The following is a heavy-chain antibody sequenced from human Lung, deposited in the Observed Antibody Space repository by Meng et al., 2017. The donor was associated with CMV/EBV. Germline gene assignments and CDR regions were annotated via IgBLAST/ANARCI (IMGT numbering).Heavy chain of an antibody. CDR2: INAYNGDT. J-gene: IGHJ4*02. CDR3: ARVEVGITSGDN. D-gene: IGHD1-26*01. V-gene: IGHV1-18*01. Sequence: QAQLVQSGGGVKKAGASVKVSCKASGYTFTNYGITWVRQAPGQGLEWMGWINAYNGDTNYAQTLQGRVTMTTDTSTSTAYMELRSLRSDDTAVYYCARVEVGITSGDNWGQGTLVTVSS. CDR1: GYTFTNYG.